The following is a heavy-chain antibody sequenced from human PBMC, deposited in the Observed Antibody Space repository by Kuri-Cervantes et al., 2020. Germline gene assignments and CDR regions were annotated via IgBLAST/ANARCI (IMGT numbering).Heavy chain of an antibody. V-gene: IGHV3-21*01. CDR1: GFTFSSYS. CDR3: ARDRQAVYMDV. D-gene: IGHD6-25*01. CDR2: ISSSSSYI. J-gene: IGHJ6*03. Sequence: GESLKISCAASGFTFSSYSMNWVRQAPGKGLEWVSSISSSSSYIYYADSVKGRFTISRDNAKNSLYLQMNSLRAEDMAVYYCARDRQAVYMDVWGKGTTVTVSS.